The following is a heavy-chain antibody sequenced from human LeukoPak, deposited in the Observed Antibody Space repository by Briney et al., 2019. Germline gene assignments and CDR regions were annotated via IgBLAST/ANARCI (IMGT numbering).Heavy chain of an antibody. D-gene: IGHD2-8*02. CDR3: SLRYCSGTDCPGY. CDR2: IKSSADGGAT. J-gene: IGHJ4*02. V-gene: IGHV3-15*01. Sequence: GGSLRLSCAASGFTFSDAWLSWVRQAPGKGPEWVGRIKSSADGGATDYAAAVKGRFTVSRDDSKDTLFLQMNSLRTEDTAGYYCSLRYCSGTDCPGYWGQGTLVTVSS. CDR1: GFTFSDAW.